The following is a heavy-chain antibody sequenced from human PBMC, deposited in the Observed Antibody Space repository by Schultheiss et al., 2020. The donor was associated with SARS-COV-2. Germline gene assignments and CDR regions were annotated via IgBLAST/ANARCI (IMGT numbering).Heavy chain of an antibody. J-gene: IGHJ4*02. CDR1: GGTFSSYA. D-gene: IGHD1-26*01. V-gene: IGHV1-2*04. CDR2: INPNSGGT. Sequence: ASVKVSCKASGGTFSSYAISWVRQAPGQGLEWMGWINPNSGGTNYAQKFQGWVTMTRDTSISTAYMELSRLRSDDTAVYYCAKWDSQDIRGFDYWGQGTLVTVSS. CDR3: AKWDSQDIRGFDY.